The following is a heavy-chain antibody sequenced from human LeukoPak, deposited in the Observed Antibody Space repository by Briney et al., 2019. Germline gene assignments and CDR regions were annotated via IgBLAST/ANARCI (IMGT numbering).Heavy chain of an antibody. CDR3: ARVHEGYCSSTGCYRFDY. Sequence: ASVKVSCKASGYTFTGYYMHWVRQAPGQGLEWMGWINPNSGGTNYAQKFQGRVTMTRDTSISTAYMELSRLRSDDTAVYYCARVHEGYCSSTGCYRFDYWGQGTLITVSS. J-gene: IGHJ4*02. D-gene: IGHD2-2*02. V-gene: IGHV1-2*02. CDR1: GYTFTGYY. CDR2: INPNSGGT.